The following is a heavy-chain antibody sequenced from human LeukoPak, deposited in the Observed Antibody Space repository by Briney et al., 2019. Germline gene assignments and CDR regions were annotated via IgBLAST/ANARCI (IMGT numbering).Heavy chain of an antibody. J-gene: IGHJ3*02. CDR1: GYTFTSYD. D-gene: IGHD1-26*01. CDR3: ARGRRWWELHEAFDI. V-gene: IGHV1-8*03. Sequence: ASVKVSCKASGYTFTSYDINWVRQATGQGLEWMGWMNPNSGNTGYAQKFQGSVTITRNTSISTAYMELSSLRSEDTAVYYCARGRRWWELHEAFDIWGQGTMVTVSS. CDR2: MNPNSGNT.